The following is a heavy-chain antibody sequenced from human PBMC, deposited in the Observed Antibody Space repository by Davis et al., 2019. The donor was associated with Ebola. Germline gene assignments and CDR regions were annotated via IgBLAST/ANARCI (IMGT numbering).Heavy chain of an antibody. D-gene: IGHD4/OR15-4a*01. V-gene: IGHV4-39*01. Sequence: PGGSLRLSCTVSGDSISGSTDFWVWIRQTPGKGLEWIASIYYTGITYYNASLKSRVTISVDTSKNQFSLKVTSVTAADTAVYYCASLWNPDYFAHGMDVWGQGTTVIVSS. CDR1: GDSISGSTDF. CDR3: ASLWNPDYFAHGMDV. J-gene: IGHJ6*02. CDR2: IYYTGIT.